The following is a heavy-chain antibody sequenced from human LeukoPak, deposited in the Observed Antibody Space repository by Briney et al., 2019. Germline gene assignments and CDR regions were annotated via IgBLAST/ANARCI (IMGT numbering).Heavy chain of an antibody. Sequence: GGSLRLSCTPSGFTFGDYAMSWVRQAPGKGLEWVGFIRSKAYGGTTEYAASVKGRFTISRDDSKSIAYLQMNSLKTEDTAVYYCASVSRSWSFDYWGQGTLVTVSS. CDR2: IRSKAYGGTT. CDR3: ASVSRSWSFDY. J-gene: IGHJ4*02. CDR1: GFTFGDYA. D-gene: IGHD6-13*01. V-gene: IGHV3-49*04.